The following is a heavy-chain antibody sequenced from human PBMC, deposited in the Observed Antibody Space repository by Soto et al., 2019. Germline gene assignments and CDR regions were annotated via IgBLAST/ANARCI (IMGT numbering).Heavy chain of an antibody. V-gene: IGHV1-18*01. D-gene: IGHD3-10*01. CDR2: ISVYYGNI. Sequence: QVQLLQSGAEVKKPGASVKVSCKASGYMFNTYGITWVRQAPGQGLEWMGWISVYYGNIDYAQKFEGRVTMTIDTSTSTAYMELKSLTSDDTAVYYCARTYGSGDYFLPFEYWGQGTPVSVSS. CDR3: ARTYGSGDYFLPFEY. J-gene: IGHJ4*02. CDR1: GYMFNTYG.